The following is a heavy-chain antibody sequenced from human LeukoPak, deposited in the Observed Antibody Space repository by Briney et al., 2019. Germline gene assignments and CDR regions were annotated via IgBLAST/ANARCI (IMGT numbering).Heavy chain of an antibody. J-gene: IGHJ5*02. CDR2: IGGIGAST. CDR3: AKAAYGDYVNWFDP. Sequence: GGSLRLSCTASGFTFSSHAMNWVRQAPGKGLEWVSSIGGIGASTYYADSVKGRFTISRDNSKNTLYLQMNSLRAEDTALYYCAKAAYGDYVNWFDPWGQGILVIVSS. CDR1: GFTFSSHA. V-gene: IGHV3-23*01. D-gene: IGHD4-17*01.